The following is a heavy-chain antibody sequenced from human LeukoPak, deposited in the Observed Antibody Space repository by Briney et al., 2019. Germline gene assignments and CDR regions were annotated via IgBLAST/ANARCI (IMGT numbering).Heavy chain of an antibody. CDR2: INWNGGSI. CDR3: AKDGGRFTMVRGGAPNRFDP. Sequence: GGSLRLSCAASGFTFDDYAMHWVRQAPGKGLEWVSGINWNGGSIVYADPVKGRFTISRDNAKNSLYLQMNSLRTEDTALYYCAKDGGRFTMVRGGAPNRFDPWGQGTLVTVSS. CDR1: GFTFDDYA. J-gene: IGHJ5*02. V-gene: IGHV3-9*01. D-gene: IGHD3-10*01.